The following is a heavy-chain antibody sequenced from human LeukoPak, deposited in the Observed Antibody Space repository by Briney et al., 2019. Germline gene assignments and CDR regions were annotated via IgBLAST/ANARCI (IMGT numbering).Heavy chain of an antibody. J-gene: IGHJ4*02. D-gene: IGHD3-10*01. V-gene: IGHV4-34*01. CDR3: ARAGRGSGGVDY. CDR2: INHSGST. CDR1: GGSFSGYY. Sequence: SETLSLTCAVYGGSFSGYYWSWIRQPPGKGLEWIGEINHSGSTNYNPSLKSRVTISVDTSKNQFSLKLSSVTAADTAVYYCARAGRGSGGVDYWGQGTLVTVSS.